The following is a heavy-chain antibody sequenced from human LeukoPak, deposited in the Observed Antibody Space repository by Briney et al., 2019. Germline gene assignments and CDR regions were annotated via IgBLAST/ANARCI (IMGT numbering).Heavy chain of an antibody. V-gene: IGHV3-7*03. D-gene: IGHD6-6*01. CDR2: INSDGSEG. CDR3: ARSSYSSSSSV. CDR1: GFTFSSYT. Sequence: GGSLRLSCAASGFTFSSYTMSWVRQAPGKGLEWVASINSDGSEGYYADVVKGRFTISRDNAKNSLYLQLNSLRAEDTAVYYCARSSYSSSSSVWGQGTMVTVSS. J-gene: IGHJ3*01.